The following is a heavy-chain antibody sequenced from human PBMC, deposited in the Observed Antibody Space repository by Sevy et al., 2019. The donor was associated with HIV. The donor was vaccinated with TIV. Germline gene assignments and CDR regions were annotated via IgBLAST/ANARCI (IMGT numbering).Heavy chain of an antibody. D-gene: IGHD3-10*01. CDR1: GFTFSSYG. V-gene: IGHV3-33*01. CDR2: ILYDGSSK. Sequence: GGSLRLSCAASGFTFSSYGMHWVRQAPGKGLEWVALILYDGSSKYYADSVKGRFTISRDNSKNTLYLQMNSLRAEDTAVYYCASGAYYYASRTENFDYWGQGTLVTVSS. J-gene: IGHJ4*02. CDR3: ASGAYYYASRTENFDY.